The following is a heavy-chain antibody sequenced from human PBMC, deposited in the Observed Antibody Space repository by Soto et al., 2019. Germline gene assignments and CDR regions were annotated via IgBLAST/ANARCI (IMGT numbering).Heavy chain of an antibody. CDR3: ARYPVVVVPAANYGLDV. CDR1: GVSVSSDIYY. Sequence: QVQLQESGPGLVKPSQTLSLTCSVSGVSVSSDIYYWSWIRPHPGKGLEWIGYIYYSGNTYYNPSLGGRVTISLDTSKNHITLRLRSVTTADTAVYYCARYPVVVVPAANYGLDVWGQGTTVTVPS. D-gene: IGHD2-2*01. CDR2: IYYSGNT. J-gene: IGHJ6*02. V-gene: IGHV4-31*03.